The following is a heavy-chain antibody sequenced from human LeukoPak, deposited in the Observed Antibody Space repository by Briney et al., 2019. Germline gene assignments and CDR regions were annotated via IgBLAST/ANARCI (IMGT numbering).Heavy chain of an antibody. D-gene: IGHD3-22*01. V-gene: IGHV4-30-4*01. CDR2: IYYGGST. CDR1: GGSISSGDSY. Sequence: SETLSLTCTVSGGSISSGDSYWSWIRQPPGKGLEWIGSIYYGGSTYYNPSLKSRVTISVDTSKNQFSLKLSSVTAADTAVYYCARAGQYYYDSAGYFLDYWGQGTLVTVSS. CDR3: ARAGQYYYDSAGYFLDY. J-gene: IGHJ4*02.